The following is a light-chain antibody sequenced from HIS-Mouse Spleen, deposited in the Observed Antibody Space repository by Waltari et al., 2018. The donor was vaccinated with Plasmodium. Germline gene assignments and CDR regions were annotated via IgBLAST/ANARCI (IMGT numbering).Light chain of an antibody. CDR3: QQYNNWSFT. CDR1: QSVSSN. V-gene: IGKV3-15*01. Sequence: EIVMTQSPATLSVSPGERATLSCRASQSVSSNLAWYQQKPGQAPRLLIYGASTRATGIQARFSGRGSGTEFTLTISSLQSEDFAVYYCQQYNNWSFTFGPGTKVDIK. CDR2: GAS. J-gene: IGKJ3*01.